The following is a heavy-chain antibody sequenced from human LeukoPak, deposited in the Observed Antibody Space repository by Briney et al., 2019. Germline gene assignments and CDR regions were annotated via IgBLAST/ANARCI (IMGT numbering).Heavy chain of an antibody. CDR2: IYYSGST. CDR3: AREGYYDSSGYSDY. D-gene: IGHD3-22*01. Sequence: SETLSLTCTVSGGSISSGGYYWSWIRQHPGKGLEWIGYIYYSGSTYYNPSLKSRVTISVDTSKNQFSLRLSSVTAADTAVYFCAREGYYDSSGYSDYWGQGTLVTVSS. CDR1: GGSISSGGYY. V-gene: IGHV4-31*03. J-gene: IGHJ4*02.